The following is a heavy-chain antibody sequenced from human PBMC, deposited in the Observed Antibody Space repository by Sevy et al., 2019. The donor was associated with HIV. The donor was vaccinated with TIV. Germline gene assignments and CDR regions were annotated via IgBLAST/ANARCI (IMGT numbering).Heavy chain of an antibody. CDR2: IYYSGST. CDR1: GGSISSYY. Sequence: SETLSLTCTVSGGSISSYYWSWIRQPPGKGLEWIGYIYYSGSTNYNPSLKSRVTISVDTSKNQFSLKLSSVTAGDTAVYYCARRYYGDYFGYYYYYMDVWGKGTTVTVSS. D-gene: IGHD4-17*01. V-gene: IGHV4-59*01. CDR3: ARRYYGDYFGYYYYYMDV. J-gene: IGHJ6*03.